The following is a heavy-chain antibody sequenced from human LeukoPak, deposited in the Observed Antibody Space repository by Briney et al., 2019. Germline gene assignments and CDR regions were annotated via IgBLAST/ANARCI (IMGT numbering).Heavy chain of an antibody. V-gene: IGHV4-59*01. CDR1: GGSISSYY. CDR3: AKLGYCRGGSCYSPWFDP. J-gene: IGHJ5*02. CDR2: IYYSGST. D-gene: IGHD2-15*01. Sequence: SETLSLTCTVSGGSISSYYWSWLRQPPAKGLEWIGYIYYSGSTNYNPSLKSRVTISVDTSKNQFSLKLSSVAAADTAVYYCAKLGYCRGGSCYSPWFDPWGQGTLVTVSS.